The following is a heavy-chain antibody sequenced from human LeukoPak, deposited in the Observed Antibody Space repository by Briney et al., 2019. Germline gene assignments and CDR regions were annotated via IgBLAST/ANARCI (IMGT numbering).Heavy chain of an antibody. CDR3: ARDQYYYDSSGARLDAFDI. D-gene: IGHD3-22*01. CDR2: IYYSGST. J-gene: IGHJ3*02. Sequence: PSETLSLTCTVSGGSISSYYWSWIRQPPGKGLEWIGYIYYSGSTNYNPSLKSRVTISVDTSKNQFSLKLSSVTAADTAVYYCARDQYYYDSSGARLDAFDIWGQGTMVTVSS. CDR1: GGSISSYY. V-gene: IGHV4-59*01.